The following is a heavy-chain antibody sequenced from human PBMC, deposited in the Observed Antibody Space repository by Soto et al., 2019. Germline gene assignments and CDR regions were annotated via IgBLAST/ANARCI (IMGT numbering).Heavy chain of an antibody. CDR1: GGSFSGYY. V-gene: IGHV4-34*01. Sequence: SAALSLTCAGCGGSFSGYYWSWIRQPPGKGLEWIGEINHSGSTNYNPSLKSRVTISVDTSKNQFSLKLSSVTAADTAVYYCARVSIRYSSSWTLYYYYGMDVWGQGTTVTVSS. CDR3: ARVSIRYSSSWTLYYYYGMDV. D-gene: IGHD6-13*01. J-gene: IGHJ6*02. CDR2: INHSGST.